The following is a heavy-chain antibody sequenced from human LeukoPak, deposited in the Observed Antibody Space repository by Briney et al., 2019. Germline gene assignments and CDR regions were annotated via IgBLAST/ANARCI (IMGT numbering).Heavy chain of an antibody. CDR1: GGSISSYY. V-gene: IGHV4-59*01. CDR3: ARDRGNYFDY. CDR2: ISYSGTT. D-gene: IGHD6-13*01. J-gene: IGHJ4*02. Sequence: PSETLSLTCTVSGGSISSYYWSWIRQPPGKGLEWIGYISYSGTTNYNPSLKSRVTISVTPSNNQFSLKLRSVTAPDTAVYYCARDRGNYFDYWCQGTLVTVSS.